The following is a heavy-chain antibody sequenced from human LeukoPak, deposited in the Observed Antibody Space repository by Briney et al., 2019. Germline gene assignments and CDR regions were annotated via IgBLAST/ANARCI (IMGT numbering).Heavy chain of an antibody. Sequence: SETLSLTCTVSGGSIGSHYWSWIRQPPGKGLEWIGYIFYSGTTYYNSSLKSRVTMSVDTSKNQFSLKLSSVTAADTAVYYCARYYYGGSGYYSFDFWGQGTLVTVSS. J-gene: IGHJ4*02. CDR3: ARYYYGGSGYYSFDF. V-gene: IGHV4-59*11. D-gene: IGHD3-22*01. CDR1: GGSIGSHY. CDR2: IFYSGTT.